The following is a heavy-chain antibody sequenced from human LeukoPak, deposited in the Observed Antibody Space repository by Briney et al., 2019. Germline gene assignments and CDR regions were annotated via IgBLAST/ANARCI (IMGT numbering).Heavy chain of an antibody. Sequence: PGGSLRLSCAGPVFSVSSNYMSWVRQAPGKGLEWVSVIYCGGSTYYADSVMGRFTISRDNSKSTLYLQMNSLRAEDTALYSCARDADSDYDDFDIWGQGTMVTVSS. V-gene: IGHV3-53*01. J-gene: IGHJ3*02. CDR2: IYCGGST. CDR1: VFSVSSNY. CDR3: ARDADSDYDDFDI. D-gene: IGHD6-25*01.